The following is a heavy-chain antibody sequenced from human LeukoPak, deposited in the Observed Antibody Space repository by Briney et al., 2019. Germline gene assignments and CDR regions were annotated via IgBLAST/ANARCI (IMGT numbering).Heavy chain of an antibody. V-gene: IGHV4-61*02. CDR3: ARDLAGNQDY. CDR1: GGSISSGNYY. Sequence: SETLSLTCTVSGGSISSGNYYWCWIRQPAGKGLEWIGRIYTSGSTNYNPSLKSRVTMSVDTSKNQFSLKLSSVTAADTAVYYCARDLAGNQDYWGQGTLVTVSS. J-gene: IGHJ4*02. CDR2: IYTSGST.